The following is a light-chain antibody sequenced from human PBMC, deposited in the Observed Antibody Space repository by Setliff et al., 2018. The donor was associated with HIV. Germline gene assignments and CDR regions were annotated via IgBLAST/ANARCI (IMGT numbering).Light chain of an antibody. CDR1: STDVGGYDF. V-gene: IGLV2-14*03. J-gene: IGLJ2*01. CDR2: DVT. CDR3: SSYTSSGTI. Sequence: QSALAQPASVSGSPGQSITISCAGTSTDVGGYDFVSWYQQHPGKAPKLIIYDVTNRPSGVSNRFSGSESGKTASLAISGLQPDDEAHYYCSSYTSSGTIFGGGTKVTVL.